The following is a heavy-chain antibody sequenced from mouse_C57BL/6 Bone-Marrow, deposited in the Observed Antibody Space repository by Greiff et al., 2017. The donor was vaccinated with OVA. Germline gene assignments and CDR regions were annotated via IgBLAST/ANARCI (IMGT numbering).Heavy chain of an antibody. J-gene: IGHJ4*01. Sequence: VQLQQSGPGLVQPSQSLSITCTVSGFSLTSYGVHWVRQSPGKGLEWLGVIWSGGSTDYNAAFISRLSISKDNSKSQVFFKMNRLQADDTAIYYCASFYDGYYAMDYWGQGTSVTVSS. V-gene: IGHV2-2*01. CDR3: ASFYDGYYAMDY. CDR2: IWSGGST. D-gene: IGHD2-3*01. CDR1: GFSLTSYG.